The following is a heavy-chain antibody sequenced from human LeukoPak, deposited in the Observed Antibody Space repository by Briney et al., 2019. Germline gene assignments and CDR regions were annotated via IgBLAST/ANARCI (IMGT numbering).Heavy chain of an antibody. J-gene: IGHJ3*02. D-gene: IGHD6-6*01. Sequence: ASVKVSCKASGYTFTSYGISWVRQAPGQGLEWMGWINAGNGNTKYSQEFQGRVTITRDTSASTAYMELSSLRSEDMAVYYCATSIAARPNDAFDIWGQGTMVTVSS. CDR2: INAGNGNT. CDR3: ATSIAARPNDAFDI. CDR1: GYTFTSYG. V-gene: IGHV1-3*03.